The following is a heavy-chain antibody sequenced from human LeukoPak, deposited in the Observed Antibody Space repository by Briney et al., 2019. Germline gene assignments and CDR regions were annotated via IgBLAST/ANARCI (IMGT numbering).Heavy chain of an antibody. V-gene: IGHV4-39*01. J-gene: IGHJ4*02. CDR2: IYYSGST. D-gene: IGHD3-22*01. CDR1: GGSVSSDTYY. CDR3: ARHNSSDYWSGYFDS. Sequence: PSETLSLTCSVSGGSVSSDTYYWDWIRQPPGKGLEWIGFIYYSGSTYYNSSLKSRVSISVDTSKNQFSLKLSSVTAADTAVYYCARHNSSDYWSGYFDSWGQGALITVSS.